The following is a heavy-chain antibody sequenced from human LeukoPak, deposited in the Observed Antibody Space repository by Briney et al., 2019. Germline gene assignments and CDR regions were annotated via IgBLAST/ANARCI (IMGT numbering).Heavy chain of an antibody. J-gene: IGHJ4*02. CDR2: IYHSGST. D-gene: IGHD3-22*01. CDR3: ATLSLDSSGYHDY. Sequence: PSETLSLTCAVSGYSISSGYYWGWIRQPPGKGLEWIGSIYHSGSTYYNPSLKSRVTISVDTSKNQFSLKLSSVTAADTAVYYCATLSLDSSGYHDYGGQGTLVTVSS. V-gene: IGHV4-38-2*01. CDR1: GYSISSGYY.